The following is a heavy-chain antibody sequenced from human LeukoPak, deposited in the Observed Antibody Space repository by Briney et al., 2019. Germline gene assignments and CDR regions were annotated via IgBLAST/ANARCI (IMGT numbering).Heavy chain of an antibody. CDR3: AREYYYGSGNYYNRIDY. CDR2: MNPNSGNT. V-gene: IGHV1-2*02. CDR1: GYTFTGYY. Sequence: GASVKVSCKASGYTFTGYYMHWVRQATGQGLEWMGWMNPNSGNTGYAQKFQGRVTMTRDTSISTAYMVLNRLRSDDTAVYYCAREYYYGSGNYYNRIDYWGQGTLVTVSS. D-gene: IGHD3-10*01. J-gene: IGHJ4*02.